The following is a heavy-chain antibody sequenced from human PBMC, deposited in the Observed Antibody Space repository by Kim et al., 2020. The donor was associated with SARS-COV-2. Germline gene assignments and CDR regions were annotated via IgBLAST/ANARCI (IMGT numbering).Heavy chain of an antibody. CDR3: ARGNEAYDSSVSHAFDI. D-gene: IGHD3-22*01. Sequence: GGSLRLSCAASGFTFSDYYMSWIRQAPGKGLEWVSYISSSGSTIYYADSVKGRFTISRDNAKNSLYLQMNSLRAEDTAVYYCARGNEAYDSSVSHAFDIWGQGTMVTVSS. CDR2: ISSSGSTI. CDR1: GFTFSDYY. J-gene: IGHJ3*02. V-gene: IGHV3-11*01.